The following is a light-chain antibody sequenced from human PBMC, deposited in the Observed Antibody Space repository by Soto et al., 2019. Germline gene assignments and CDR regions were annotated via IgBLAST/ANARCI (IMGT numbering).Light chain of an antibody. J-gene: IGKJ1*01. CDR1: QTITNL. V-gene: IGKV1-5*03. Sequence: DIQLTQSPSTLSASVGDRVTITCRASQTITNLLAWFQQKPGKAPEILIYKASSLQSGVPSRFSGSGSGTEFTLTISSLQHYDSATYYCLQNYDYRTFGQGTKVDIK. CDR3: LQNYDYRT. CDR2: KAS.